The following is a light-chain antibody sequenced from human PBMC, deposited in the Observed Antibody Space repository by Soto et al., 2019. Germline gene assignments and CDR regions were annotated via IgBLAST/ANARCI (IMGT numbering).Light chain of an antibody. CDR2: AAS. CDR3: QQYNSYSWT. J-gene: IGKJ1*01. V-gene: IGKV1-16*01. Sequence: DIQMTQSPSSVSASVGDRVTITCRASQDINSYLVWYQKKPGKAPRLLIYAASNLENGVPSRFSGNRSGTEFTLTISSLQPDDFATYYCQQYNSYSWTFGQGTKVEIK. CDR1: QDINSY.